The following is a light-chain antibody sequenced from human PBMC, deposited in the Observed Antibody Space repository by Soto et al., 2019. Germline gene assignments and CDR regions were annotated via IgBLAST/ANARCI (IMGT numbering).Light chain of an antibody. J-gene: IGKJ4*01. CDR1: QSVNSLY. CDR3: QYYSGSQN. Sequence: EIVLTQSPGTLSLSPGERATLSCRASQSVNSLYLAWYQQKPGQAPRLLIYGASSRATGIPDRFSGSGSGTDFTLTISRLEPENFAVSYYQYYSGSQNFGGGNKVEIK. CDR2: GAS. V-gene: IGKV3-20*01.